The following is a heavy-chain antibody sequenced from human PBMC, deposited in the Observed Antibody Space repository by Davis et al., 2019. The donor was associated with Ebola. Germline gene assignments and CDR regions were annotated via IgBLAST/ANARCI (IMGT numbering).Heavy chain of an antibody. CDR3: ARERWLQLYYFDY. V-gene: IGHV3-7*01. Sequence: GSLKISCAASGFTFSSYSMNWVRQAPGKGLEWVANIKQDGSEKYYVDSVKGRFTISRDNAKNSLYLQMNSLRAEDTAVYYCARERWLQLYYFDYWGQGTLVTVSS. CDR2: IKQDGSEK. J-gene: IGHJ4*02. CDR1: GFTFSSYS. D-gene: IGHD5-24*01.